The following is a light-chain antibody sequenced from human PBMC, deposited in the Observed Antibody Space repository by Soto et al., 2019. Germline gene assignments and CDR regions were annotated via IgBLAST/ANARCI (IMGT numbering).Light chain of an antibody. CDR2: GAS. Sequence: EIVLTQSPGTLSLSPGERATLSCRASQSVSSSYLAWYQQKPGQAPRLLIYGASSRATGIPDRFSGSGSAPDFTLTISRLEPEDFAVYYCQQYGSSPLTFGGGTKVEIK. J-gene: IGKJ4*01. CDR3: QQYGSSPLT. CDR1: QSVSSSY. V-gene: IGKV3-20*01.